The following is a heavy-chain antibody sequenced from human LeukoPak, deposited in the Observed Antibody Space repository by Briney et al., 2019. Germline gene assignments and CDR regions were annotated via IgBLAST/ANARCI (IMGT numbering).Heavy chain of an antibody. J-gene: IGHJ5*02. CDR2: IIPIFGTA. Sequence: ASVKVSCKASGGTFSSYAISWVRQAPGQGLEWIGRIIPIFGTANYAQKFQGRVTSTTDESTSTAYMELSSLRSEDTAVYYCARDLSGSYLYNWFDPWGQGTLVTVSS. D-gene: IGHD1-26*01. CDR1: GGTFSSYA. CDR3: ARDLSGSYLYNWFDP. V-gene: IGHV1-69*05.